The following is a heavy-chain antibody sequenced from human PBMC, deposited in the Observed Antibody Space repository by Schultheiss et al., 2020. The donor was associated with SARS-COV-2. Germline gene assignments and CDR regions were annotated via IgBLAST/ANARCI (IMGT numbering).Heavy chain of an antibody. V-gene: IGHV4-59*01. Sequence: SETLSLTCTVSGGSISSYYWSWIRQPPGKGLEWIGYIYYSGSTNYNPSLKSRVTISVDTSKNQFSLKLSSVTAADTAAYYCARDGVVTPNWFDPWGQGTLVTVS. J-gene: IGHJ5*02. CDR3: ARDGVVTPNWFDP. CDR2: IYYSGST. CDR1: GGSISSYY. D-gene: IGHD2-21*02.